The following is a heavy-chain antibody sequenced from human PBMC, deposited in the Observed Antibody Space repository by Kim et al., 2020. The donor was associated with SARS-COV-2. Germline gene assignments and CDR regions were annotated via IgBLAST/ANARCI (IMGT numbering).Heavy chain of an antibody. CDR3: ARDPLPGGDAFDI. CDR1: GGSISSYY. D-gene: IGHD3-10*01. CDR2: IYYSGST. V-gene: IGHV4-59*13. J-gene: IGHJ3*02. Sequence: SETLSLTCTVSGGSISSYYWSWIRQPPGKGLEWIGYIYYSGSTNYNPSLKSRVTISVDTSKNQFSMKLSSVTAADTAVYYCARDPLPGGDAFDIWGQGTMVTVSS.